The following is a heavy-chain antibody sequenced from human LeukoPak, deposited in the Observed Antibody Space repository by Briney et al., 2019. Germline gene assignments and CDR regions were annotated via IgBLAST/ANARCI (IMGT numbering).Heavy chain of an antibody. V-gene: IGHV1-24*01. CDR2: FDPEDGET. Sequence: GASVKVSCKVSGYTLTELSMHWVRQAPGKGLEWMGGFDPEDGETIYAQKFQGRVTMTEGTSTDTAYMELSSPRSEDTAVYYCAPDPHYGSGMGGYYWGQGTLVTVSS. J-gene: IGHJ4*02. CDR3: APDPHYGSGMGGYY. D-gene: IGHD3-10*01. CDR1: GYTLTELS.